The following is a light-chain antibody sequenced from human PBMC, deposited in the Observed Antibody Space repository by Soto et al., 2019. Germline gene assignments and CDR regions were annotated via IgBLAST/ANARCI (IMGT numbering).Light chain of an antibody. CDR1: QSVTTR. Sequence: EIVMTQYPATLSVSPGERATLSCRASQSVTTRLAWYQRKPGQGPRLLIYDASTRATGIAARISGSGSGTEFTLTISSLQSEDFAIYYCQQYNNWPWTFGQGTKVDIK. CDR3: QQYNNWPWT. V-gene: IGKV3-15*01. J-gene: IGKJ1*01. CDR2: DAS.